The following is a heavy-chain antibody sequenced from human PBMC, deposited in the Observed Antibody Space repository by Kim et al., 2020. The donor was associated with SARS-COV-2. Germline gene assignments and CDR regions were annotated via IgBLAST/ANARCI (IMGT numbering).Heavy chain of an antibody. V-gene: IGHV4-39*07. CDR2: IYYGGST. D-gene: IGHD3-22*01. J-gene: IGHJ4*02. Sequence: SETLSLTCTVSGGSISSSSYYWGWIRQPPGKGLEWIGSIYYGGSTYYNPSLRSRVTISVDTSKNHFSLKLSSVTAADTAVYYCARGLFGLSFAYWGQGTL. CDR3: ARGLFGLSFAY. CDR1: GGSISSSSYY.